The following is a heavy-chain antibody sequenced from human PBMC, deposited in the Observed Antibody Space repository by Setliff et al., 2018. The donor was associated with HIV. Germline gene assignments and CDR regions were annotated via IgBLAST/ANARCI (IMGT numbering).Heavy chain of an antibody. CDR1: GGSVGSGSYY. V-gene: IGHV4-61*01. CDR3: ARGSRQLTIFGVVFKTNYYFMDV. J-gene: IGHJ6*03. Sequence: PSETLSLTCTVSGGSVGSGSYYWSWIRQSPGKGLEWIGYIYYSGITTYNPSLKSRVTISVDTSKNQFSLTLNSVTAADTAVYYCARGSRQLTIFGVVFKTNYYFMDVWGKGTAVTVSS. CDR2: IYYSGIT. D-gene: IGHD3-3*01.